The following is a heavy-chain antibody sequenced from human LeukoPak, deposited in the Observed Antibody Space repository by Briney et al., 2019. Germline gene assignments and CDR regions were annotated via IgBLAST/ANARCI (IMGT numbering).Heavy chain of an antibody. CDR2: ISSSSSTI. CDR3: ARPNYYDSSGYED. CDR1: GFTFSSYS. D-gene: IGHD3-22*01. J-gene: IGHJ4*02. Sequence: PGGSLRLSCAASGFTFSSYSMNWVRQAPGKGLEWVSYISSSSSTIYYADSVKGRFTISRDNAKNTLYLQMNSLRAEDTAVYYCARPNYYDSSGYEDWGQGTLVTVSS. V-gene: IGHV3-48*04.